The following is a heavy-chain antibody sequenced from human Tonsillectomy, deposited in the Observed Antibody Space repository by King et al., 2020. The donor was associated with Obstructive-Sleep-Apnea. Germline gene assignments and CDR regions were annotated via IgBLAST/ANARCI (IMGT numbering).Heavy chain of an antibody. Sequence: QLVQSGAEVKKPGSSVKVSCKASGGTFSSYAISWVRQAPGQGLEWMGGIIPIFGTANYAQKFQGRVTITADESTRTAYMELSSLRSEDTAVYYCARSTYCSGGSCYSFNYYYYGMDVWGQGTTVTVSS. CDR1: GGTFSSYA. CDR2: IIPIFGTA. J-gene: IGHJ6*02. V-gene: IGHV1-69*01. D-gene: IGHD2-15*01. CDR3: ARSTYCSGGSCYSFNYYYYGMDV.